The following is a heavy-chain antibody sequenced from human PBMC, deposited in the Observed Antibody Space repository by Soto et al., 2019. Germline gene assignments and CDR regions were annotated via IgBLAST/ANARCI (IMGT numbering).Heavy chain of an antibody. CDR2: IYHSGST. CDR1: SGSISSSNW. J-gene: IGHJ4*02. CDR3: ARAPLADYYGSGSYFFDY. V-gene: IGHV4-4*02. D-gene: IGHD3-10*01. Sequence: SETLSLTCAVSSGSISSSNWWSWVRQPPGKGLEWIGEIYHSGSTNYNPSLKSRVTISVDKSKNQFSLKLSSVTAADTAVYYCARAPLADYYGSGSYFFDYWGQGTLVTVSS.